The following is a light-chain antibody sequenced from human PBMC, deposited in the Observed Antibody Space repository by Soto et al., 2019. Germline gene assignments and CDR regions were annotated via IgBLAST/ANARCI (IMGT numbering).Light chain of an antibody. CDR2: LVS. V-gene: IGKV2-28*01. J-gene: IGKJ5*01. Sequence: DVVMTQTPLALSVAPGQPASISCKSSESLLHITGETFLFWYLQKPGQSPDLLIYLVSNRAFGVPDRFRGSGSGTDFTLKISRVEAEDVGIYYCMQALQTPITFGQGTRLEIK. CDR1: ESLLHITGETF. CDR3: MQALQTPIT.